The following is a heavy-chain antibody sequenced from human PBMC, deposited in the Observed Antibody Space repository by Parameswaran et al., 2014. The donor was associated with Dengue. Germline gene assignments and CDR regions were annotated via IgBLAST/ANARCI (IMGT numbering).Heavy chain of an antibody. Sequence: GSLRLSCAASGFTFSSYDMHWVRQATGKGLEWVSAIGTAGDTYYPGSVKGRFTISRENAKNSLYLQMNSLRAGDTAVYYCARGFGNDFWSGSVAYYYGMDVWGQGTTVTVSS. J-gene: IGHJ6*02. CDR2: IGTAGDT. D-gene: IGHD3-3*01. CDR1: GFTFSSYD. V-gene: IGHV3-13*04. CDR3: ARGFGNDFWSGSVAYYYGMDV.